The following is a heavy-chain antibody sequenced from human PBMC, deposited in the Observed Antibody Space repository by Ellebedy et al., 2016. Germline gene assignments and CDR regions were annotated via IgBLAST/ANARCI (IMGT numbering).Heavy chain of an antibody. CDR1: GGTFSSYA. V-gene: IGHV1-69*04. J-gene: IGHJ4*02. Sequence: ASVKVSCKASGGTFSSYAISWVRQAPGQGLEWMGRIIPILGIANYAQKFQGRVTITADKSTSTAYMELSSLRSEDTAVYYCARDQELSSAAGLIDYWGQGTLVTVSS. CDR2: IIPILGIA. CDR3: ARDQELSSAAGLIDY. D-gene: IGHD6-13*01.